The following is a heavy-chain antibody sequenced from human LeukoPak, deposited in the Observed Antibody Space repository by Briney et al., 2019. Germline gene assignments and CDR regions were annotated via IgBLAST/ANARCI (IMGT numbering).Heavy chain of an antibody. Sequence: SETLSLTCAVYGGSFSCYYWSWIRQPPGKGLEWIGEINHSGSTNYNPSLKSRVTISVDTSKNQFSLKLSSVTAADTAVYYCARGPVLRFLEWLLPYHFEMDVWGQGTTVTVSS. D-gene: IGHD3-3*01. J-gene: IGHJ6*02. CDR1: GGSFSCYY. CDR3: ARGPVLRFLEWLLPYHFEMDV. V-gene: IGHV4-34*01. CDR2: INHSGST.